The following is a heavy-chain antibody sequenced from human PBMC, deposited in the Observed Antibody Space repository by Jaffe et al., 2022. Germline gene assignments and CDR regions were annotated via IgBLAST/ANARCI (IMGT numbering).Heavy chain of an antibody. J-gene: IGHJ3*02. CDR3: AKLPKNIVATKGFTAFDI. CDR2: ISYDGSNK. CDR1: GFTFSSYG. Sequence: QVQLVESGGGVVQPGRSLRLSCAASGFTFSSYGMHWVRQAPGKGLEWVAVISYDGSNKYYADSVKGRFTISRDNSKNTLYLQMNSLRAEDTAVYYCAKLPKNIVATKGFTAFDIWGQGTMVTVSS. D-gene: IGHD5-12*01. V-gene: IGHV3-30*18.